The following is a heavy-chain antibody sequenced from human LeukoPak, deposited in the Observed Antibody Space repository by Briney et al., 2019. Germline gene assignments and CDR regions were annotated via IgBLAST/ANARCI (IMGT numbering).Heavy chain of an antibody. V-gene: IGHV4-59*08. CDR2: IYYSGST. CDR1: GGSISSYY. CDR3: AGTSITMVRDPYRYYHGMDV. Sequence: SETLSLTCTVSGGSISSYYWSWIRQPPGKGLEWIGYIYYSGSTNYNPSLKSRVTISVDTSKNQFSLKLSSVTAADTAVYYCAGTSITMVRDPYRYYHGMDVWGQGTTVTVSS. J-gene: IGHJ6*02. D-gene: IGHD3-10*01.